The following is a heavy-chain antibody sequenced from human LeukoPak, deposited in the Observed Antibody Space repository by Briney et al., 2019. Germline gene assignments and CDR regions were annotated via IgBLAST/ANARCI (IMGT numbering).Heavy chain of an antibody. J-gene: IGHJ4*02. Sequence: GGSLRLSCAASGFTFSDYYMSWIRQAPGKGLEWVSYISSSGSTIYYADSVKGRFTISRGNAKNSPYLQMNSLRAEDTAVYYCAKGRELLWRTYYFDYWGQGTLVTVSS. D-gene: IGHD2-2*01. CDR3: AKGRELLWRTYYFDY. V-gene: IGHV3-11*01. CDR2: ISSSGSTI. CDR1: GFTFSDYY.